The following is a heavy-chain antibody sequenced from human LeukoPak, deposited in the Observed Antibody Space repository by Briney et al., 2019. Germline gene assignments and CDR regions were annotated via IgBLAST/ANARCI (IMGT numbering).Heavy chain of an antibody. CDR2: MYYSGTYSGST. D-gene: IGHD5-18*01. CDR1: GGSISSSSYY. CDR3: ARHTAMGSPLHH. J-gene: IGHJ5*02. V-gene: IGHV4-39*01. Sequence: SETLSLTCTVSGGSISSSSYYWGWLRQPPGKGLEWIGSMYYSGTYSGSTYQNPSLKSRVTISVDTSKNQFSLKATSVTAADTAVYYCARHTAMGSPLHHWGQGTRVTVSS.